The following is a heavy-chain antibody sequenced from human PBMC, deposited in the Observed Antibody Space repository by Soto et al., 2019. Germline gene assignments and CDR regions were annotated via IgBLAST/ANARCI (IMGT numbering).Heavy chain of an antibody. Sequence: GGSLRLSCADSGLSFSSYGMHWVRQAPGEGLEWVAAISNDGSNKNYLASVEGRFTISRDNSKSTLYLQMNSLRAEDTAVYYCAKPCIAVICGYFQHWGQGTRVTVAS. D-gene: IGHD6-19*01. CDR3: AKPCIAVICGYFQH. J-gene: IGHJ1*01. CDR2: ISNDGSNK. V-gene: IGHV3-30*18. CDR1: GLSFSSYG.